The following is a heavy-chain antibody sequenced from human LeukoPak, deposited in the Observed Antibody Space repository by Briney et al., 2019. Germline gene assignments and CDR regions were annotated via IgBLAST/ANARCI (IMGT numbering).Heavy chain of an antibody. V-gene: IGHV3-7*01. J-gene: IGHJ3*02. Sequence: GGSLRLSCAASGFTFSTYWMSWVSQAPGKGLEWVANIKEDGSEEYYVDSVKGRFTISRDNAKNSLYLQMNGLRVEDTAVYYCARDSPAHNYYGSGRGAFDIWGQGTMVTVSS. D-gene: IGHD3-10*01. CDR2: IKEDGSEE. CDR3: ARDSPAHNYYGSGRGAFDI. CDR1: GFTFSTYW.